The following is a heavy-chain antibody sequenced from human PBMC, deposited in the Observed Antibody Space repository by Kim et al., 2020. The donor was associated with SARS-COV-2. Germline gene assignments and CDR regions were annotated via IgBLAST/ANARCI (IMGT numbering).Heavy chain of an antibody. D-gene: IGHD3-22*01. CDR1: GFTFSSYW. J-gene: IGHJ4*02. Sequence: GGSLRLSCVASGFTFSSYWMHWVRQAPGKGLVWVSRINSNGITTNYADSVKGRFTISRDNAKNTLYLQMNSLSAEDTAVYYCARGFVSSGSAYWGQGTMVTVSS. V-gene: IGHV3-74*01. CDR2: INSNGITT. CDR3: ARGFVSSGSAY.